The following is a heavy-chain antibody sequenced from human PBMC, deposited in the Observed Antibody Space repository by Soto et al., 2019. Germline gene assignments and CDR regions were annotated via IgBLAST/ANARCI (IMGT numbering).Heavy chain of an antibody. V-gene: IGHV1-69*08. CDR2: IIPILGIA. CDR1: GGTFSSYT. D-gene: IGHD2-21*02. Sequence: QVQLVQSGAEVKKPGSSVKVSCKASGGTFSSYTISWVRQAPGQGLEWMGRIIPILGIANYAQKFQGRVTITADKSTSTAYMELSSLRSEDTAVYYCARDRCCGGDCYPSGHYYYYGMDVWGQGTTVTVSS. CDR3: ARDRCCGGDCYPSGHYYYYGMDV. J-gene: IGHJ6*02.